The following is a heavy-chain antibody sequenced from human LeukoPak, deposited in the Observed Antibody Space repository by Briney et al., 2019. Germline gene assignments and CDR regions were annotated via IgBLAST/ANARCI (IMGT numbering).Heavy chain of an antibody. CDR2: ISGSATGGIT. CDR3: AKLGGQEVHNYYVAV. Sequence: QPGGSLRLSCAASGFTFSTYGMSWVRQSPGKGLEWVSAISGSATGGITNYADSVRGRFTISRDDYKNTLYLQMNSLRVEDTAVYYCAKLGGQEVHNYYVAVWGKGTTVAVSS. CDR1: GFTFSTYG. J-gene: IGHJ6*03. D-gene: IGHD3-16*01. V-gene: IGHV3-23*01.